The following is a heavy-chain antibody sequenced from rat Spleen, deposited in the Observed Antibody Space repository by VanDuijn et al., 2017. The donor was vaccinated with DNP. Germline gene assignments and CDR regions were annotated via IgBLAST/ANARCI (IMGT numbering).Heavy chain of an antibody. D-gene: IGHD1-10*01. V-gene: IGHV5-7*01. J-gene: IGHJ3*01. CDR2: ISYDGSDT. Sequence: EVQLVESGGGLVQPGRSLKLSCAVSGITFSDHNMAWVRQAPKTSLEWVATISYDGSDTYYRDSMKGRFTISRDNAQSTLYLQMNSLRSEDTATYYCATGPITTFAYWGQGTLVTVSS. CDR3: ATGPITTFAY. CDR1: GITFSDHN.